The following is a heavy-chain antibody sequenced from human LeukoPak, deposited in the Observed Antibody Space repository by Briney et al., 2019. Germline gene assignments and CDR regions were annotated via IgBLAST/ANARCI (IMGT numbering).Heavy chain of an antibody. V-gene: IGHV3-53*01. Sequence: GSLRLSCAASGFTVSSNYMSWVRQAPGKGLEWVSVIYSGGSTYYADSVKGRFTISRDNSKNTLYLQMNSLRAEDTAVYYCARGRGYSGYGTYYYYGMDVRGQGTTVTVSS. J-gene: IGHJ6*02. D-gene: IGHD5-12*01. CDR3: ARGRGYSGYGTYYYYGMDV. CDR2: IYSGGST. CDR1: GFTVSSNY.